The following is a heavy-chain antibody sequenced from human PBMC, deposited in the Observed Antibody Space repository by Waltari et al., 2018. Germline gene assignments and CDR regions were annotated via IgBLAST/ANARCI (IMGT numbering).Heavy chain of an antibody. CDR3: AREMNPRAPYFDL. J-gene: IGHJ4*02. CDR1: GGPTSRGSSY. Sequence: QVQPPESGPGRVGPSQTPSPPRTVSGGPTSRGSSYWSWIRQHPGKGLEWIGYSHHSGGTLYNPSLESRVSIGVDTSKNQFSLKVSSVTAADTAVYYCAREMNPRAPYFDLWGQGALVTVSS. V-gene: IGHV4-31*03. CDR2: SHHSGGT.